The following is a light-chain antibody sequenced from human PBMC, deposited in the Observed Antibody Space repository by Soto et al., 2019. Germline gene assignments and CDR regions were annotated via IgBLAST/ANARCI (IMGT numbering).Light chain of an antibody. J-gene: IGKJ3*01. V-gene: IGKV1-12*01. CDR3: QQAYSFPFT. CDR2: AAT. Sequence: DIQMTQFPSSVSASVGDSVAITCRASQIISNWVAWYQQKPGTAPSLLIYAATTLNSGVPSRFSVRRSGTDFTLTITDLQPEDFAIYYCQQAYSFPFTFGPGTKVDLK. CDR1: QIISNW.